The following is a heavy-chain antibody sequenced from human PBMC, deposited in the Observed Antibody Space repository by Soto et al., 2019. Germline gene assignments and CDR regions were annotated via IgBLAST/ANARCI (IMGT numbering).Heavy chain of an antibody. CDR3: AGACGSGHYYYYGMHV. CDR1: GGCFSGYY. D-gene: IGHD2-21*01. Sequence: SETLSLTCAVYGGCFSGYYWSWIRQPPGKGLEWIGEINHSGSTNYNPSLKSRVTISVDTSKNQFSLKLSSVTAADKAVYYCAGACGSGHYYYYGMHVWGQANTVTVSS. J-gene: IGHJ6*02. V-gene: IGHV4-34*01. CDR2: INHSGST.